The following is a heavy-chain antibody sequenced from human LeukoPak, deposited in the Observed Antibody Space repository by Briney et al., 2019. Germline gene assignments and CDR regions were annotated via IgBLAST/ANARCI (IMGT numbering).Heavy chain of an antibody. V-gene: IGHV1-69*13. CDR2: IIPIFGTA. CDR1: GGTFSSYA. Sequence: ASVKVPCKAPGGTFSSYAISWVRQAPGQGLEWMGGIIPIFGTANYAQKFQGRVTITADESTSTAYMELSSLRSEDAAVYYCASPILSPRDYMDVWGKGTTVTVSS. CDR3: ASPILSPRDYMDV. J-gene: IGHJ6*03. D-gene: IGHD3-3*02.